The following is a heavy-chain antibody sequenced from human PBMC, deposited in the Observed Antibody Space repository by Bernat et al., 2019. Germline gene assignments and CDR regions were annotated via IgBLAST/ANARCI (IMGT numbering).Heavy chain of an antibody. V-gene: IGHV3-33*01. CDR2: IWYDGSNK. CDR3: ARSPSLYDILTGPLDY. J-gene: IGHJ4*02. Sequence: QVQLVESGGGVVQPGRSPRLSCAASGFTFSSYGMHWVRQAPGKGLEWVAVIWYDGSNKYYADSVKGRFTISRDNSKNTLYLQMNSLRAEDTAVYYCARSPSLYDILTGPLDYWGQGTLVTVSS. CDR1: GFTFSSYG. D-gene: IGHD3-9*01.